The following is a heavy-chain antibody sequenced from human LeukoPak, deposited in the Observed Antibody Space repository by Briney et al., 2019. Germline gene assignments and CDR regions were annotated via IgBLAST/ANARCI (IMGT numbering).Heavy chain of an antibody. CDR3: AKLSSGSYETFDY. CDR1: GFTFSSFG. J-gene: IGHJ4*02. Sequence: PGGSLRLSCSASGFTFSSFGMHWVRQAPGKGLEWVTLMSYDGNNKYSADSVRGRFSISRDNSKNTLHLQMDSLRPDDTAVYYCAKLSSGSYETFDYWGQGTLVTVSS. V-gene: IGHV3-30*18. CDR2: MSYDGNNK. D-gene: IGHD1-26*01.